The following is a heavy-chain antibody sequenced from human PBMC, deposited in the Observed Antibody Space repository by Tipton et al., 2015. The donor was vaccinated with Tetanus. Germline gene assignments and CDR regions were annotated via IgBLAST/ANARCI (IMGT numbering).Heavy chain of an antibody. D-gene: IGHD3-10*01. J-gene: IGHJ5*02. CDR2: ISGSGGST. CDR3: AKGSDYYGSGRFDP. V-gene: IGHV3-23*01. CDR1: GFTFSSYA. Sequence: SLRLSCAASGFTFSSYAMSWVRQAPGKGLEWVSTISGSGGSTYYADSVKGRFTISRDNSKNTLYLQMHRLRAEDTAVYYCAKGSDYYGSGRFDPWGQGTLVTVSS.